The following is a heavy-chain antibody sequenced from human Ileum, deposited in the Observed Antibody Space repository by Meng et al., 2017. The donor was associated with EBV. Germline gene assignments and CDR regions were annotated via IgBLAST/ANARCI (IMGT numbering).Heavy chain of an antibody. V-gene: IGHV1-18*01. CDR1: GYRFTAFG. D-gene: IGHD3-10*01. J-gene: IGHJ4*02. CDR2: ITTYNGET. CDR3: ARTYYGSYGFDY. Sequence: QLQLLQLGPEWKKPGASGKVSCKPTGYRFTAFGISWVRQAPGQGPEWMGWITTYNGETKYAQKFQGRVTMTRETSTNTAYMELTSLRSDDTAVYYCARTYYGSYGFDYWGQGTLVTVSS.